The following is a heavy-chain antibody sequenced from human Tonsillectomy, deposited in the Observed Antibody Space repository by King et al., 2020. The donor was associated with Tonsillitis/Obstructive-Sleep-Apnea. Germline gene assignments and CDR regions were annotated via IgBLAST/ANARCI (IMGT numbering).Heavy chain of an antibody. D-gene: IGHD6-13*01. Sequence: VQLVESGGGLIQPGGSLRLSCAASGFTVSSSYMSWVRQAPGKGLEWVSVIYSGDSTYYADSVKGRFTISRDNSKNTLYLQMNSLRAEDTAVYYCAREGIAASGNLPGIFWGQGTLVTVSS. CDR3: AREGIAASGNLPGIF. V-gene: IGHV3-53*01. J-gene: IGHJ4*02. CDR1: GFTVSSSY. CDR2: IYSGDST.